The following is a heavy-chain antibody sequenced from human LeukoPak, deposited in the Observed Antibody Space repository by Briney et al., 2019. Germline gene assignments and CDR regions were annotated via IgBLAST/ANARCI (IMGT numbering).Heavy chain of an antibody. V-gene: IGHV3-48*01. CDR2: ISSSSSTI. CDR3: ARDWGEGTSRFDY. Sequence: GGSLRLSCAASGFTFSSYSMNWVRQAPGKGLEWVSYISSSSSTIYYADSVKGRFTISRDNAKNSLYLQMNSLRAEDTAVYYCARDWGEGTSRFDYWGQGTLVTVSS. J-gene: IGHJ4*02. CDR1: GFTFSSYS. D-gene: IGHD3-16*01.